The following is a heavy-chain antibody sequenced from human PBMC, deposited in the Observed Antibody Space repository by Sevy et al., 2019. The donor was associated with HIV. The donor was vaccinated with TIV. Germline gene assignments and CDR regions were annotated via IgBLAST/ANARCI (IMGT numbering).Heavy chain of an antibody. CDR3: ARDRRNYAGQYFDY. V-gene: IGHV3-11*06. CDR2: ISSGSTYT. J-gene: IGHJ4*02. D-gene: IGHD1-7*01. CDR1: GFTFSDFY. Sequence: GGSLRLSCEVSGFTFSDFYMSWIRQAPGKGLEWVSDISSGSTYTKSADSLKGRFTISRDNAKNSLFLQMNSLRVEDTAVYYCARDRRNYAGQYFDYWGQGTLVTVSS.